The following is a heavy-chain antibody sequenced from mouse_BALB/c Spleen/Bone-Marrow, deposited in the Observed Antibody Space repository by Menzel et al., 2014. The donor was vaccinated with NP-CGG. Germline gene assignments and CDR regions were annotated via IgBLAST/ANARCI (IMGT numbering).Heavy chain of an antibody. CDR2: IDPANGNT. CDR1: GFNIKDTY. D-gene: IGHD1-1*01. Sequence: VQLQQSGAELVKPGASVKLSYTASGFNIKDTYIHWVKQRPEQGLEWIGGIDPANGNTKYDPKFQGKATITADTSSNTAYLQLSSLTSEDTAVYYCARGYGRTAWFAYWGQGTLVTVSA. V-gene: IGHV14-3*02. J-gene: IGHJ3*01. CDR3: ARGYGRTAWFAY.